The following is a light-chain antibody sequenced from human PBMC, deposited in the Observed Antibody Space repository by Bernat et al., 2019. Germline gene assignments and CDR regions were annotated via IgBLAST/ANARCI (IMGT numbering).Light chain of an antibody. CDR1: QPIETF. CDR2: SAS. J-gene: IGKJ5*01. Sequence: DIQLTQSPSSLSASVGDRVTITCRARQPIETFLAWYQQRPGKVPKLLVSSASDLRAGVPSRFSARASGTDFTLTINSLEPEDFATYFCQQSYTDVVTFGQGTRL. CDR3: QQSYTDVVT. V-gene: IGKV1-39*01.